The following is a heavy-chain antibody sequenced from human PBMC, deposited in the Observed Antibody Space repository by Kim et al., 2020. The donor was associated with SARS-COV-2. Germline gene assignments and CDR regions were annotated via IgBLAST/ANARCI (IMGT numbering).Heavy chain of an antibody. CDR2: ISAYNGNT. CDR1: GYTFTSYG. CDR3: ARDGVVVPAAMDNYYYYYGMDV. D-gene: IGHD2-2*01. V-gene: IGHV1-18*04. J-gene: IGHJ6*01. Sequence: ASVKVSCKASGYTFTSYGISWVRQAPGQGLEWMGWISAYNGNTNYAQKLQGRVTMTTDTSTSTAYMELRSLRSDDTAVYYCARDGVVVPAAMDNYYYYYGMDVWGQGTTVTVSS.